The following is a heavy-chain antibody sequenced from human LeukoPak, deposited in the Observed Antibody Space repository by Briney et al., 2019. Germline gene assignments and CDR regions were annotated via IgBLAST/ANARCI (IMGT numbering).Heavy chain of an antibody. CDR1: GGSISSYY. D-gene: IGHD6-19*01. CDR2: IYYSGST. CDR3: ARAEDTSGWTPVAS. Sequence: SETLSLTRTVSGGSISSYYWSWIRQPPGKGLEWIGYIYYSGSTNYNPSLKSRVTISVDTSKNQFSLKLSSVTAADTAVYYCARAEDTSGWTPVASWGQGTLVTVSS. V-gene: IGHV4-59*01. J-gene: IGHJ5*02.